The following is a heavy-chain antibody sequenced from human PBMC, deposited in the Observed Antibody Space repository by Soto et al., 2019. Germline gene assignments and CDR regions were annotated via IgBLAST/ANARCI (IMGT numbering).Heavy chain of an antibody. D-gene: IGHD1-1*01. Sequence: QVQLVQSGAEVKKPGSSVKVSCKASGDTFSSFAISWVRQAPGQGLEWMGGIITIFRTPKYAQKFQGRVTITAYEVTSTAYMELSSLRSEDTAAYYCARDKDREQLGGNYYYALDVWGQGTTVIVSS. CDR3: ARDKDREQLGGNYYYALDV. J-gene: IGHJ6*02. V-gene: IGHV1-69*12. CDR2: IITIFRTP. CDR1: GDTFSSFA.